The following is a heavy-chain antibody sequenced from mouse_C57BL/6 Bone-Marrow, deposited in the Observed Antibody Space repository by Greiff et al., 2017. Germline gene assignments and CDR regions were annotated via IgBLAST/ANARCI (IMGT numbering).Heavy chain of an antibody. Sequence: VQLQQSGAELMKPGASVKLSCKATGYTFTGYWIEWVKQRPGHGLEWIGEILPGSGCTNYNEKFKGKATFTAGTTSNTAYMQLSSLTTEDSAIYYCASEGGYYGSSWPYWGQGTLVTVSA. CDR1: GYTFTGYW. V-gene: IGHV1-9*01. D-gene: IGHD1-1*01. CDR3: ASEGGYYGSSWPY. J-gene: IGHJ3*01. CDR2: ILPGSGCT.